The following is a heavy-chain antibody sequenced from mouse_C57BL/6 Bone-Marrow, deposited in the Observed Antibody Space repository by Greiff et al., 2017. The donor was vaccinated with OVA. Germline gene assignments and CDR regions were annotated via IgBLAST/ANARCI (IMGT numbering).Heavy chain of an antibody. Sequence: VQLQQSGPELVKPGASVKISCKASGYSFTGYYMNWVKQSPEKSLEWIGEINPSTGGTTYNQKFKAKATLTVDKSSSTAYMQLKSLTSEDSAVYYCARHGYYVDYAMDYWGQGTSVTVSS. CDR2: INPSTGGT. J-gene: IGHJ4*01. CDR3: ARHGYYVDYAMDY. V-gene: IGHV1-42*01. CDR1: GYSFTGYY. D-gene: IGHD2-3*01.